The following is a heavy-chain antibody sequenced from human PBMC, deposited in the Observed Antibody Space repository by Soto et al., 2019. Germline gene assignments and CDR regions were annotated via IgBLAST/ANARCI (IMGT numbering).Heavy chain of an antibody. V-gene: IGHV4-30-4*01. CDR2: IYYSGST. Sequence: QVQLQESGPGLVKPSQTLSLTCTVSGGSISSGDYYWSWIRQPPGKGLEWIGYIYYSGSTYYNPSLESRVTISVDTSTNQFSLKLTSVTAADTAVYYCASTLGIIYYERSDIDYWGQGTLVTVSS. D-gene: IGHD3-22*01. J-gene: IGHJ4*02. CDR3: ASTLGIIYYERSDIDY. CDR1: GGSISSGDYY.